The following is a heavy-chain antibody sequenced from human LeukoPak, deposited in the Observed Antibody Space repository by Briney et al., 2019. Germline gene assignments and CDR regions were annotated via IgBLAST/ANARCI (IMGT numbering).Heavy chain of an antibody. Sequence: VASVKVSCKASGCTFTSYGISWVRQAPGQGLEWMGWISAYNGNTNYAQKVQDRVTMTTDTSTSTAYMELRSLRSDDTAVYYCARTHCGIPTCSHDAFDIWGQGTMVTVS. V-gene: IGHV1-18*01. D-gene: IGHD2-2*01. CDR2: ISAYNGNT. CDR1: GCTFTSYG. J-gene: IGHJ3*02. CDR3: ARTHCGIPTCSHDAFDI.